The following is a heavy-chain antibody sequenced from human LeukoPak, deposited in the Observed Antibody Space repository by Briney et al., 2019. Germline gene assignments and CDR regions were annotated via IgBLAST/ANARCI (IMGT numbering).Heavy chain of an antibody. CDR1: GFTFSDYY. Sequence: GGSLRLSCAASGFTFSDYYMSWIRQAPGKGLEWISYISTSGSYTNYADSVKGRFTISRDNAKNSLYLQMNSLRAEDTAVYYCARGYCRSTSCHPLDYWGQGTLVTVSP. J-gene: IGHJ4*02. CDR3: ARGYCRSTSCHPLDY. CDR2: ISTSGSYT. D-gene: IGHD2-2*01. V-gene: IGHV3-11*06.